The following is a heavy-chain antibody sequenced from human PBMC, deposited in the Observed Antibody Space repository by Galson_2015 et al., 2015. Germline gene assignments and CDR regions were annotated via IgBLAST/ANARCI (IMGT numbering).Heavy chain of an antibody. CDR2: INRDGSDK. CDR1: GFIFSAYW. CDR3: ARDLTPAIGVDAFDI. D-gene: IGHD2-15*01. J-gene: IGHJ3*02. V-gene: IGHV3-7*01. Sequence: SLRLSCAASGFIFSAYWLTWVRQAPGKGLEWVANINRDGSDKHYVDSLKGRITISRDNARDSLYLQMNSLRAEDTAVCYCARDLTPAIGVDAFDIWGRGTMVTGSS.